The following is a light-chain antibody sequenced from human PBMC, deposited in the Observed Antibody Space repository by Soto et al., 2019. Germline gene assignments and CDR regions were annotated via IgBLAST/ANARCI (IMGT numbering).Light chain of an antibody. Sequence: DIVMTQSPDSLAVSLGERATINCKSSQSVLYSSNNKNYLAWYQQKPGQPPKLLIYWASTRESGVPDRFSGSGYGTYFTLTISSLQAEDVAVYYCKKYYTPYTFGQGTKLEIK. V-gene: IGKV4-1*01. CDR3: KKYYTPYT. CDR2: WAS. CDR1: QSVLYSSNNKNY. J-gene: IGKJ2*01.